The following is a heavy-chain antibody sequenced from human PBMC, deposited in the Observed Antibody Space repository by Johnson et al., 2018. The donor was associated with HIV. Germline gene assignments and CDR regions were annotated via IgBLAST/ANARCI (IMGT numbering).Heavy chain of an antibody. CDR2: TNSDGTSP. V-gene: IGHV3-74*01. J-gene: IGHJ3*02. CDR3: ARDPLLHGSTFDI. CDR1: GFTFSSYW. D-gene: IGHD3-10*01. Sequence: VQLVESGGGLLQPGESLRLSCEASGFTFSSYWMHWFRQAPGNGLVWVSHTNSDGTSPSYADSVKGRFTISRDNAKNTLYLQINSLRVEDTAVYYCARDPLLHGSTFDIWGPGTMVTVSS.